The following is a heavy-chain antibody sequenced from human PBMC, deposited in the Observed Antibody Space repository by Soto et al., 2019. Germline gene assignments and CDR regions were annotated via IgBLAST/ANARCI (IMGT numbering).Heavy chain of an antibody. V-gene: IGHV5-51*01. J-gene: IGHJ4*02. CDR1: GFTYTNYW. D-gene: IGHD2-2*01. CDR2: IYPGDSDT. Sequence: PGESLKISCRGSGFTYTNYWIAWVRQMPWKGLEWMGIIYPGDSDTSYSPSFQGQVTISADKSINTAYLHWSSLKASDTAMYYCAKHEGYCSSTTCSNFDYWGQGTLVTVSS. CDR3: AKHEGYCSSTTCSNFDY.